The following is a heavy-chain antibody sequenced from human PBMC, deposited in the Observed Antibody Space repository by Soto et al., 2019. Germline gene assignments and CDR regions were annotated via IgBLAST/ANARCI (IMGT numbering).Heavy chain of an antibody. Sequence: SETLSLTCAVYGGSLSGYYCTWISQPPGKGLEWSGEINHSGSTNYNPSLKSRVTISEDTSKNQVSLKLSSVTAADTAVYYCARGLSVVVPTVNWQYNLFEPWGQGTLVT. CDR1: GGSLSGYY. V-gene: IGHV4-34*01. J-gene: IGHJ5*02. D-gene: IGHD2-2*01. CDR3: ARGLSVVVPTVNWQYNLFEP. CDR2: INHSGST.